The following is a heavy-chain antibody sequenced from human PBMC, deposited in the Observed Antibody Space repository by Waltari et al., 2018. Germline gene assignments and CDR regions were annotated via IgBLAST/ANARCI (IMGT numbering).Heavy chain of an antibody. Sequence: VQLVESGGGLVQPGGSLRLSCAASGFTFSSYAMSWVRQAPGKGLEWVSYISSSSSTIYYADSVKGRFTISRDNAKNSLYLQMNSLRAEDTAVYYCSGWRRHYPDYWGQGTLVTVSS. CDR1: GFTFSSYA. J-gene: IGHJ4*02. CDR3: SGWRRHYPDY. CDR2: ISSSSSTI. V-gene: IGHV3-48*01. D-gene: IGHD6-19*01.